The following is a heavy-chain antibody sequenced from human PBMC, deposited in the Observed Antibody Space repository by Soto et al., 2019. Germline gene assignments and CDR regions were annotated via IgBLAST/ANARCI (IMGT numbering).Heavy chain of an antibody. V-gene: IGHV4-39*01. Sequence: XATLSLSCTVSGDPITSSHYSWAWIRQPPGKGLEWIGTNYYSGSTYYNPSLKSRVTISVDTSENQFSLRLTSVTAADTAVYYCERQWCEGGGCSAFDVWVQGTMVTV. D-gene: IGHD2-15*01. J-gene: IGHJ3*01. CDR3: ERQWCEGGGCSAFDV. CDR2: NYYSGST. CDR1: GDPITSSHYS.